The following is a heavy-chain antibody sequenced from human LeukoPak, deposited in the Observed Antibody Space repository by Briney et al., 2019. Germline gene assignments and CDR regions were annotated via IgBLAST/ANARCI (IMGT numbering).Heavy chain of an antibody. D-gene: IGHD3-22*01. J-gene: IGHJ4*02. V-gene: IGHV4-59*01. Sequence: SETLSLTCTVSGGSISSYYWSWIRQPPGKGLEWIGYLYYSGSTNYNPSLKSRVTISVDTSKKQFSLKLSSVTAADTAVYYCARSGYYQYYDYWGQGTLSPSPQ. CDR3: ARSGYYQYYDY. CDR2: LYYSGST. CDR1: GGSISSYY.